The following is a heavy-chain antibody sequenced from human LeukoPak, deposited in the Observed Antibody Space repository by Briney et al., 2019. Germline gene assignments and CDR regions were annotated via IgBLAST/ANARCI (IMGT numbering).Heavy chain of an antibody. CDR2: ISADGKA. D-gene: IGHD1-26*01. J-gene: IGHJ6*02. CDR1: GMNFERYA. Sequence: PGGSLRLSCAASGMNFERYAMHWVRQRPGKGLEWVGVISADGKADHADAVKGRFTVSRDNSKDSLPLQMSSLRDEDTALYYCATWAFYHDLDVWGQGTTVIVSS. V-gene: IGHV3-43*02. CDR3: ATWAFYHDLDV.